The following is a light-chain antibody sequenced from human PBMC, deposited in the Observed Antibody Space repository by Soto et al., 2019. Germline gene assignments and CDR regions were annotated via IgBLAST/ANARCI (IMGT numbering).Light chain of an antibody. CDR1: QSINRY. Sequence: DIQMTQSPSSLSASVGDRVTITCRASQSINRYLSWYQQKPGKAPKLLIYAASSLPTGVPLRFRGSGSGTDYTLTITSLQPEDFATYYCQQTDSTPPFTFGQGTRLEIK. CDR3: QQTDSTPPFT. CDR2: AAS. J-gene: IGKJ5*01. V-gene: IGKV1-39*01.